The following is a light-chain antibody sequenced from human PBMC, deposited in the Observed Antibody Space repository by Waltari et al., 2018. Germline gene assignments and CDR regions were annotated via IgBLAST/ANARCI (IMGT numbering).Light chain of an antibody. CDR2: KAS. CDR1: QSISGY. CDR3: QQYNTYSGT. J-gene: IGKJ1*01. V-gene: IGKV1-5*03. Sequence: DIQMTQSPSTLSASVGDRVTITCRASQSISGYLAWYQQKPGKAPKLLIYKASSLESGVPSRFSCSGSGTTFTLTISSLQPDDFATYFCQQYNTYSGTFGQGTTVEVK.